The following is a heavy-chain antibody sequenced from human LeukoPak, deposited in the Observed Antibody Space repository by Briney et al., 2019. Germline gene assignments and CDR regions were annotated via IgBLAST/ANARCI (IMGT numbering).Heavy chain of an antibody. Sequence: PSETLSLTCAVYGGSFSGYYWSWIRQPPGKGLEWIGEINHSGSTNYNPSLKSRVTISVDTSKNQFSLKLSSVTAADAAVYYCASFSYGGYYWGQGTLVTVSS. CDR1: GGSFSGYY. CDR2: INHSGST. V-gene: IGHV4-34*01. CDR3: ASFSYGGYY. D-gene: IGHD3-10*01. J-gene: IGHJ4*02.